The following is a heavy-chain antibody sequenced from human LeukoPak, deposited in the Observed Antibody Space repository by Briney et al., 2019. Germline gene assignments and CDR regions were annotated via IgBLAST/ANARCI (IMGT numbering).Heavy chain of an antibody. D-gene: IGHD6-19*01. Sequence: GGSLRLSCAASGFTFSSYGMNWVRQAPGKGLEWVSGIRGSGGSTYYADSVKGRFTISRDNSKNTLYLQMNSLRAEDTAVYYCARDKYSSGWLDYWGQGTLVTVSS. CDR1: GFTFSSYG. V-gene: IGHV3-23*01. CDR2: IRGSGGST. CDR3: ARDKYSSGWLDY. J-gene: IGHJ4*02.